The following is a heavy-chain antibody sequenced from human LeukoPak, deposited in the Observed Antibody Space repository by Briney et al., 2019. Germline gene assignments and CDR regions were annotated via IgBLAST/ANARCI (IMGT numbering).Heavy chain of an antibody. Sequence: ASVKVSCKASGYTFTGYYMHWVRQAPGQGLEWMGWINPNSGGTNYAQKFQGRVTMTRDTSISTAYMELSRLRSDDTAVYYCARDDGSGIDWFDPWAREPWSPSPQ. CDR1: GYTFTGYY. J-gene: IGHJ5*02. D-gene: IGHD3-10*01. CDR3: ARDDGSGIDWFDP. CDR2: INPNSGGT. V-gene: IGHV1-2*02.